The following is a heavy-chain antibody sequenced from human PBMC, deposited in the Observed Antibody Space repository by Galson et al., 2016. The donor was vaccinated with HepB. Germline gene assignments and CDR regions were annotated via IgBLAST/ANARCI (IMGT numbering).Heavy chain of an antibody. J-gene: IGHJ4*02. D-gene: IGHD3-16*01. CDR3: TTGGRQLGRDY. V-gene: IGHV3-30*04. Sequence: SLRLSCAASGFTFSSHAMHWVRQAPGKGLEWVAVMAYDGSNKYYADSVKGRFTISRDNSKNTRYLQMNSLKTEDTAVYYCTTGGRQLGRDYWGQGTLVTVSS. CDR2: MAYDGSNK. CDR1: GFTFSSHA.